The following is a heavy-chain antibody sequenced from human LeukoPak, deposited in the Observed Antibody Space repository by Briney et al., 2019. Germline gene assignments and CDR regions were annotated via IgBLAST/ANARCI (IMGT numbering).Heavy chain of an antibody. CDR2: IKQEGSEK. CDR1: GFTFINYW. Sequence: GGSLRLSCAASGFTFINYWMSWVRQAPGKGLEWVANIKQEGSEKYYVDSVKGRFTISRDNAKNSLYLQMNSLRAEDTAVYYCARRHQDWGNALDIWGQGTMVTVSS. J-gene: IGHJ3*02. V-gene: IGHV3-7*01. CDR3: ARRHQDWGNALDI. D-gene: IGHD3-16*01.